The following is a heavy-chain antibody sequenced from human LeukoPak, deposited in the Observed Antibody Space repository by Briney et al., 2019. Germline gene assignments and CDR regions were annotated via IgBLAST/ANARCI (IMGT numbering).Heavy chain of an antibody. Sequence: GASVKLSCKASGYTFTSYGISWVRQAPGQGLEWMGWISAYNGNTNYAQKLQGRVTMTTDTSTSTAYMELRSLRSDDTAVYYCARDGKDYDFWRYYYGMDVWGQGTTVTVSS. J-gene: IGHJ6*02. CDR1: GYTFTSYG. CDR3: ARDGKDYDFWRYYYGMDV. D-gene: IGHD3-3*01. V-gene: IGHV1-18*01. CDR2: ISAYNGNT.